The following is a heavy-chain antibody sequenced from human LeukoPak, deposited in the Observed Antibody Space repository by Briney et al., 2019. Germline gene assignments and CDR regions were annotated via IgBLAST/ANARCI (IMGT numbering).Heavy chain of an antibody. J-gene: IGHJ4*02. V-gene: IGHV1-2*02. D-gene: IGHD2-8*01. CDR2: INPDSGGT. CDR1: GYTFTGSY. CDR3: ARDPGLMVYAISSTAYYFDY. Sequence: ASVKVSCKASGYTFTGSYLHLVRQAPGQRLEWMGWINPDSGGTNIAHNFQGRVIMTRGTSISAAYMELSSMRSDDTAMYFCARDPGLMVYAISSTAYYFDYWGQGTLVTVSS.